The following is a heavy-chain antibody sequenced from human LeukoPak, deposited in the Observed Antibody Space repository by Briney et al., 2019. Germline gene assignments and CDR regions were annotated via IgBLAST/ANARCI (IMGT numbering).Heavy chain of an antibody. Sequence: GRSLRLSCAASGFTFSSYAVHWVRQAPGKGLEWVAVISYDGSNKYYADSVKGRFTISRDNSKNTLYLQMNSLRAEDTAVYYCARDRSGYIVVVPAAIRFDYWGQGTLVTVSS. CDR2: ISYDGSNK. CDR1: GFTFSSYA. J-gene: IGHJ4*02. CDR3: ARDRSGYIVVVPAAIRFDY. D-gene: IGHD2-2*02. V-gene: IGHV3-30-3*01.